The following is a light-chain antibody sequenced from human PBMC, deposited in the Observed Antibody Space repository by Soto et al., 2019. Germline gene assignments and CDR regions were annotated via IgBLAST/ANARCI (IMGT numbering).Light chain of an antibody. V-gene: IGKV3-20*01. J-gene: IGKJ4*01. CDR3: QQYGSSPRALT. CDR1: QSVSSSY. CDR2: GAS. Sequence: EIVLTQSPGTLSLSPGERGTVSCRASQSVSSSYLAWYQQKPGQAPRLLIYGASSRATGIPDRFSGSGSGTDFTLTISRLEHEHFAVYYCQQYGSSPRALTFGGGTKVEIK.